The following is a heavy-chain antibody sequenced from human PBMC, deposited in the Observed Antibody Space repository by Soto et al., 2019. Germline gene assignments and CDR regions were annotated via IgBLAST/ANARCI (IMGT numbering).Heavy chain of an antibody. CDR3: SRDGVGGTVFFGYLDY. CDR1: EIIFSGYG. J-gene: IGHJ4*02. V-gene: IGHV3-33*01. Sequence: QVQLVESGGGVVQPGRSLRLSCAVSEIIFSGYGMHWVRQAPGKGLEWVAVIRFDGSNIHYADSVKGRFTISRDNSKNTLYLQMDSLRAEDTAVYYCSRDGVGGTVFFGYLDYWGPGDLVTDSS. CDR2: IRFDGSNI. D-gene: IGHD1-26*01.